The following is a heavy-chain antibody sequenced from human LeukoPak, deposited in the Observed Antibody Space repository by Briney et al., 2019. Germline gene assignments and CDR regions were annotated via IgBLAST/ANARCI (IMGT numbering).Heavy chain of an antibody. Sequence: GGSLRLSCAASGFTVSSNYMSWVRQAPGKGLEWVSVIYSGGSTYYADSVKGRFTISRDNSKNTLYLQMNSLRAEDTAVYYCARDAFYDSSGYYPLWGQGTLVTVSS. CDR1: GFTVSSNY. D-gene: IGHD3-22*01. CDR3: ARDAFYDSSGYYPL. V-gene: IGHV3-66*01. J-gene: IGHJ4*02. CDR2: IYSGGST.